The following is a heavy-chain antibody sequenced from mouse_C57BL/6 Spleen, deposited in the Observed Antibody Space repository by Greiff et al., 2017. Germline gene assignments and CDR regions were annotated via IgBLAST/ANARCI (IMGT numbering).Heavy chain of an antibody. V-gene: IGHV1-39*01. CDR1: GYSFTDYN. CDR3: ARSGYYGSSPAWFAY. Sequence: VQLKEPGPELVKPGASVKISCKASGYSFTDYNMNWVKQSNGKSLEWIGVINPNYGTTSYNQKFKGKATLTVDQSSSTAYMQLNSLTSEDSAVYYCARSGYYGSSPAWFAYWGQGTLVTVSA. CDR2: INPNYGTT. D-gene: IGHD1-1*01. J-gene: IGHJ3*01.